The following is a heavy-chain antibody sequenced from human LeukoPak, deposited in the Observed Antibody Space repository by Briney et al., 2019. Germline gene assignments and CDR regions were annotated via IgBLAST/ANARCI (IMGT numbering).Heavy chain of an antibody. J-gene: IGHJ6*02. CDR2: INAGNGNT. CDR1: GYTFTSYA. D-gene: IGHD6-13*01. Sequence: GASVKVSCKASGYTFTSYAMHWVRQAPGQRLEWMGWINAGNGNTKYSQKFQGRVTITRDTSASTAYMELSSLRSEDTAVYYCARDGVYKNYYYYYGMDVWGQGTTVTVSS. V-gene: IGHV1-3*01. CDR3: ARDGVYKNYYYYYGMDV.